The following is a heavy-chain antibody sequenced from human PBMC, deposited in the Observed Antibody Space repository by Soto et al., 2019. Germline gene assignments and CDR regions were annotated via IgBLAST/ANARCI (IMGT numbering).Heavy chain of an antibody. CDR2: MYYTGRT. J-gene: IGHJ3*02. Sequence: QVQLQESGPGLVKPSQTLSLNCTVSGGSISSGAYYWSWIRQHPGKGLEWIGYMYYTGRTYYNPSLGSPVIIPGDTSKNHFSLTLTSVTAADTAVYYCARRRAFSNCDCGADAFAIWGQGTMVTVSS. D-gene: IGHD2-21*02. CDR1: GGSISSGAYY. CDR3: ARRRAFSNCDCGADAFAI. V-gene: IGHV4-31*01.